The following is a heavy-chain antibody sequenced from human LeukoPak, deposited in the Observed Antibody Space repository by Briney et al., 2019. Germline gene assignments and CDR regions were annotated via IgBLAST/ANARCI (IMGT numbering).Heavy chain of an antibody. V-gene: IGHV3-33*08. Sequence: GGSLRLSCAASGFTFSTYAMSWVRQAPGKGLEWVALIWYDGNNKYYADSVKGRFTVSRDNSKNTLYLQMNSLRAEDTAVYYCARDLAAGEHFYFDLWGRGALVTVSS. CDR1: GFTFSTYA. D-gene: IGHD7-27*01. CDR3: ARDLAAGEHFYFDL. CDR2: IWYDGNNK. J-gene: IGHJ2*01.